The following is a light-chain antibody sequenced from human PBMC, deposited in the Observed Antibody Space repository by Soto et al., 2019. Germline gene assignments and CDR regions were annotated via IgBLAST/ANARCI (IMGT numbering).Light chain of an antibody. CDR2: DDN. CDR3: QPYDSSNLL. V-gene: IGLV6-57*04. J-gene: IGLJ1*01. CDR1: SRSIASNS. Sequence: NFVLTHPHSGSETPRKTVTISGTRISRSIASNSVQWYQQRPGSAPTTVFYDDNQRSSGVPDRFSGSIDSSSTSASLTISGLKSEDEAGYVGQPYDSSNLLVGTGT.